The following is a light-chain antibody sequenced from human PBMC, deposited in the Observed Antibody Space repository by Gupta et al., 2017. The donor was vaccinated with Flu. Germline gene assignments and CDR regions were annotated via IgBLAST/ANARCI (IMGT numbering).Light chain of an antibody. CDR3: QQSDSSPRT. V-gene: IGKV1-39*01. J-gene: IGKJ1*01. CDR2: TAS. Sequence: DIQITQSPSSLSASVGDRVTITCLASQIISSFLNWYQQKPGKAPKLLIYTASSLQSGVPSRFSGSGSGTDFTLTIITLQPQHFASYYSQQSDSSPRTFGQGTKVEIK. CDR1: QIISSF.